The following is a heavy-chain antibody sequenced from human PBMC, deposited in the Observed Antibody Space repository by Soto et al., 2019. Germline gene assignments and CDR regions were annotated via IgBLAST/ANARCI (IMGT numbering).Heavy chain of an antibody. CDR3: ARGFWYAAARGWFDP. J-gene: IGHJ5*02. V-gene: IGHV4-34*01. D-gene: IGHD6-6*01. CDR1: GGSFSGYY. CDR2: INHSGST. Sequence: SETLSLTCAVYGGSFSGYYLSWIRQPPGKGLEWIGEINHSGSTNYNPSLKSRVTISVDTSKNQFSLKLSSVTAADTAVYYCARGFWYAAARGWFDPRGQGTLVTVSS.